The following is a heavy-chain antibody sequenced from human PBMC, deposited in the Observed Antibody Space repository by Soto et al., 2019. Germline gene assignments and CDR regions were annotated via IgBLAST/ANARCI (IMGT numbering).Heavy chain of an antibody. V-gene: IGHV1-46*01. D-gene: IGHD2-21*02. CDR2: INTRSGNP. CDR1: GYIFPNYY. CDR3: ARDSLTTAIEHYGMAV. J-gene: IGHJ6*02. Sequence: QVQLVQSGAEVKKPGASVKVSCKASGYIFPNYYVYWVRQAPGQGLEWVGVINTRSGNPTYAQHLQGRVTLTRDTSTSTVNMELKSLRSENTAVYYCARDSLTTAIEHYGMAVWGQGTSVTVSS.